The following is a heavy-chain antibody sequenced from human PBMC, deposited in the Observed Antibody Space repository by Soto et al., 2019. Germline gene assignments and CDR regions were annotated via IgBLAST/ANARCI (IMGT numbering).Heavy chain of an antibody. CDR1: GFTFSSYG. CDR2: ISYDGSNK. Sequence: GGSLRLSCAASGFTFSSYGMHWVRQAPGKGLEWVAVISYDGSNKYYADSVKGRFTISRDNSKNTLYLQMNSLRAEDTAVYYFAKEWRYSYGYDYFDYWGQGTLVTVSS. D-gene: IGHD5-18*01. V-gene: IGHV3-30*18. J-gene: IGHJ4*02. CDR3: AKEWRYSYGYDYFDY.